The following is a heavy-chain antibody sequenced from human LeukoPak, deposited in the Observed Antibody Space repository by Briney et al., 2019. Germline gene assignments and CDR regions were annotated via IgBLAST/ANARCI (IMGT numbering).Heavy chain of an antibody. D-gene: IGHD1-7*01. Sequence: SETLSLTCTVSGGSISSYYWSWIRQSPGKGLEWIGYIYYSGSTNYNPSLKSRVTISVDTSRNQFSLKLSSVTAADTAVYYCARDGPGTTPFDYWGQGTLVTVSS. CDR1: GGSISSYY. J-gene: IGHJ4*02. CDR2: IYYSGST. CDR3: ARDGPGTTPFDY. V-gene: IGHV4-59*01.